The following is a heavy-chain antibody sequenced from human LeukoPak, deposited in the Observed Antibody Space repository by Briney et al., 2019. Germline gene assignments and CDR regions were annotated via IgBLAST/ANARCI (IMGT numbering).Heavy chain of an antibody. D-gene: IGHD3-16*01. CDR3: ARGAAGEEASNFGMDV. J-gene: IGHJ6*02. Sequence: ASVKVSCKASGYTFTNYAISWVGQAPGKGHEWRGWIRANTNSAQKVQGRVTMTTDTSTSTAYMELRSLRSHDTAVYYCARGAAGEEASNFGMDVWGQGTTVTVSS. CDR2: IRANT. V-gene: IGHV1-18*01. CDR1: GYTFTNYA.